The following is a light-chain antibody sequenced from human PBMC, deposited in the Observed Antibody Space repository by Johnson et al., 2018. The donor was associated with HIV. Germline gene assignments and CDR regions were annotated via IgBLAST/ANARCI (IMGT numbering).Light chain of an antibody. J-gene: IGLJ1*01. CDR2: GND. Sequence: QAVLTQPPSVSAAPGQRVSISCSGSSSNIGNNYVSWYQQVPGTAPKLLIYGNDNRPSGVPERFSGSKSGTSASLAITGLQAEDEADYYCQSYDNALSGSKVFGTGTKVTVL. CDR1: SSNIGNNYV. V-gene: IGLV1-40*01. CDR3: QSYDNALSGSKV.